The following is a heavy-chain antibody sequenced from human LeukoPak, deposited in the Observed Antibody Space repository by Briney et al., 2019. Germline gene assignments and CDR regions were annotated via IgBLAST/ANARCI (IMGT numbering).Heavy chain of an antibody. CDR1: GFSFSSYG. Sequence: GGSLRLSCAASGFSFSSYGMHWVRQAPGKGLEWVAVISYDGSNNYCADSVRGRFTISRDNSKNTLYLQMNSLRDEDTAVYYCARDRSRRYTTDYWGQGTLVTVSS. J-gene: IGHJ4*02. CDR2: ISYDGSNN. D-gene: IGHD1-14*01. CDR3: ARDRSRRYTTDY. V-gene: IGHV3-30*03.